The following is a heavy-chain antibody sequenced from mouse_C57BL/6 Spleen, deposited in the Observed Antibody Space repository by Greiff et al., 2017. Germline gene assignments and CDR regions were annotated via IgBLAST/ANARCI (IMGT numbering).Heavy chain of an antibody. D-gene: IGHD1-1*01. Sequence: QVQLQQPGAELVKPGASVKLSCKASGYTFTSYWMHWVKQRPGRGLEWIGRIDPNSGDTKYNEKFKSKATLTVDKPSSTAYMQLSSLTSEDSAVYYCASLYGSSYDYAMDYWGQGTSVTVSS. CDR1: GYTFTSYW. J-gene: IGHJ4*01. CDR3: ASLYGSSYDYAMDY. V-gene: IGHV1-72*01. CDR2: IDPNSGDT.